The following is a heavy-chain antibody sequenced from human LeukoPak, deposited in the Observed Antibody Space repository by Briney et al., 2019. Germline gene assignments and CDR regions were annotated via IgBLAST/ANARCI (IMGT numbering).Heavy chain of an antibody. CDR3: ARRGGSPFDY. J-gene: IGHJ4*02. CDR1: GFSLTDYA. V-gene: IGHV3-21*01. Sequence: GGSLRLSCAVFGFSLTDYAITWVRQAPGKGLEWLSSISSSGNYIYYLDSVKGRFSISRDTSKNSVYLQMSSLSAEDTAVYYCARRGGSPFDYWGRGALVTVSS. CDR2: ISSSGNYI. D-gene: IGHD1-26*01.